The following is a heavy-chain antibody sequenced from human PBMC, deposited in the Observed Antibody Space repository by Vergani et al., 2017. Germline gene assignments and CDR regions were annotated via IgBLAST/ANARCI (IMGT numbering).Heavy chain of an antibody. CDR3: ATGGSGSPNY. CDR1: GGSISSGSYY. J-gene: IGHJ4*02. CDR2: IYTSGST. V-gene: IGHV4-61*02. D-gene: IGHD3-10*01. Sequence: QVQLQESGPGLVKPSQTLSLTCTVSGGSISSGSYYWSWIRQPAGKGLEWIGRIYTSGSTNYNPSLKSRVTISVDTAKNQFSLKLSSVTAEDTAVYYCATGGSGSPNYWGQGTLVTVSS.